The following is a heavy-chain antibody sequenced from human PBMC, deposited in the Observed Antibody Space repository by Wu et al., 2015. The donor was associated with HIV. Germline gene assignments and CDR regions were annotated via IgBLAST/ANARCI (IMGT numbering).Heavy chain of an antibody. J-gene: IGHJ4*02. V-gene: IGHV1-69*12. CDR2: IIPMFKTP. Sequence: QVQLEQSGAEMKKPGSSMKVSCKAPGGIFSNFAVSWVRQVPGRGPEWLGGIIPMFKTPNYARDFRGRVTISADESTNSVYLELRGLKFGDTAVYYCARDGENSSGYCYWGQGTRGHRSP. D-gene: IGHD3-22*01. CDR3: ARDGENSSGYCY. CDR1: GGIFSNFA.